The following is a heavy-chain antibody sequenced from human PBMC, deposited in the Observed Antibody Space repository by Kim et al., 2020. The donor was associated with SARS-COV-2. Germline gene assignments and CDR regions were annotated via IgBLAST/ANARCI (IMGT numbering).Heavy chain of an antibody. D-gene: IGHD3-22*01. CDR3: AKSSPNYYDSSGYYPPDY. V-gene: IGHV3-30*02. Sequence: KGRFTISRDNSKNTLYLQMNSLRAEDTAVYYCAKSSPNYYDSSGYYPPDYWGQGTLVTVSS. J-gene: IGHJ4*02.